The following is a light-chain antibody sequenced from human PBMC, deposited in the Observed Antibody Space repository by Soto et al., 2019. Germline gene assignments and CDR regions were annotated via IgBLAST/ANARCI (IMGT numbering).Light chain of an antibody. J-gene: IGKJ1*01. CDR2: AAS. CDR3: QQSYSTPRT. Sequence: DIQMTQSPSSLSASVRDRVTNTCRASQSISSYLNWYQQKPGKAPKLLIYAASSLQSGVPSRFSGSGSGTDFTLTISSLQPEDFATYYCQQSYSTPRTFGQGTKV. CDR1: QSISSY. V-gene: IGKV1-39*01.